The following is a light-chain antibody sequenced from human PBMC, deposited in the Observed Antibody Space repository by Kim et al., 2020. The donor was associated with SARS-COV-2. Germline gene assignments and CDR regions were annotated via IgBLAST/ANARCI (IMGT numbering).Light chain of an antibody. V-gene: IGKV3-11*01. J-gene: IGKJ2*01. Sequence: WSPGYMPFFSCRASRSVRNYLAWYQQKPGQAPRLLIYEASNGATGIPARFSGGGSGTGFTLAISSLEPEDFAFYYCQQRSTWPYTFGQGTKVDIK. CDR1: RSVRNY. CDR3: QQRSTWPYT. CDR2: EAS.